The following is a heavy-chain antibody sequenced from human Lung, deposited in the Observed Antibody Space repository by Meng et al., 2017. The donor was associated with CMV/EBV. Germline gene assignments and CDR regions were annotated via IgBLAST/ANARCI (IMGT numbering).Heavy chain of an antibody. CDR3: ARDSRHCTSASCYSWYFDL. D-gene: IGHD2-2*02. CDR1: GYTFTGYY. V-gene: IGHV1-2*06. J-gene: IGHJ2*01. CDR2: INPNSGAT. Sequence: GQLVHVGAEVKKPGASVKFSCKASGYTFTGYYMHWVRQAPGQGLEWMGRINPNSGATEYAQNFQGRVTMTRDTSISTAYMELSRLRSDDTAVYYCARDSRHCTSASCYSWYFDLWGRGTLVTVSS.